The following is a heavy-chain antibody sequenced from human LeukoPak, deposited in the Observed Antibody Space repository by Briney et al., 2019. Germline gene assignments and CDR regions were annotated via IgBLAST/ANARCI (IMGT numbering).Heavy chain of an antibody. D-gene: IGHD6-13*01. CDR2: ISYDGSNK. CDR1: GFTFSSYG. Sequence: GRSLRLSCAASGFTFSSYGMHWVRQAPGKGLEWVAVISYDGSNKYYADSVKGRFTISGDNSKNTLYPQMNSLRAEDTAVYYCAKDRSWAGDYWGQGTLVTVSS. CDR3: AKDRSWAGDY. J-gene: IGHJ4*02. V-gene: IGHV3-30*18.